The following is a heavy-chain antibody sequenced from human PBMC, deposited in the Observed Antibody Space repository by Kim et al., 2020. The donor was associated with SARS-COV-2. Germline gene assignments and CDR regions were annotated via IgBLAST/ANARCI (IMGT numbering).Heavy chain of an antibody. CDR3: ARGFDN. V-gene: IGHV4-59*01. J-gene: IGHJ4*01. Sequence: SETLSLTCTVSGVSISSYSWNWIWQPPGKGLEWIGDIYKTGSTNYNPSLKSRVTISVDTSKNESSLKLNSVTAADTAVYYCARGFDNWGHGILVTVSS. CDR2: IYKTGST. CDR1: GVSISSYS.